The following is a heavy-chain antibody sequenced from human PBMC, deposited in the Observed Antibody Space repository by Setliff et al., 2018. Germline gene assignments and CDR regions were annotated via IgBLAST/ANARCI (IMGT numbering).Heavy chain of an antibody. CDR1: GGSISTYY. J-gene: IGHJ3*02. D-gene: IGHD7-27*01. CDR3: ARAGAIQGGFDI. CDR2: IHSSGNI. Sequence: PSETLSLTCNVSGGSISTYYWSWIRQPAGKGLEWIGRIHSSGNINYKPSLKSRVTMSVDTTKNQFSLKLSSVTAADTAVYYCARAGAIQGGFDIWGQGTVVTVSS. V-gene: IGHV4-4*07.